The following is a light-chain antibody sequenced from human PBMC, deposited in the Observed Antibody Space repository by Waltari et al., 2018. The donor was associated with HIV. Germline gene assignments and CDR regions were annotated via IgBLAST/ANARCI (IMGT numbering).Light chain of an antibody. J-gene: IGKJ1*01. Sequence: DMMMTQSPLSLPVTPGEPASISCRSSQSLLHSNGYSYLDWYLQKPGQSPQLLIYLGSNRASGVPDRSSGRGSGTDFTLKISSVEAEDVGVYYCMQALQTPKTFGQGTKVEIK. CDR3: MQALQTPKT. CDR2: LGS. CDR1: QSLLHSNGYSY. V-gene: IGKV2-28*01.